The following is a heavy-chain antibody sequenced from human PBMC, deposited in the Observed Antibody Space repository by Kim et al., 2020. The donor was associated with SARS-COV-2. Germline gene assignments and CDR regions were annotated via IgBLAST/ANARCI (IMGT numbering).Heavy chain of an antibody. CDR1: EFTFKDHA. Sequence: GGSLRLSCAASEFTFKDHAMTWVRQTPGKGLEWVSTITADGFDTFYADSVKGRFTISRDNSRNILYLQMNSLRVEDTAVYYCAKDGHATSWYYHMDVWG. CDR3: AKDGHATSWYYHMDV. CDR2: ITADGFDT. V-gene: IGHV3-23*01. J-gene: IGHJ6*03.